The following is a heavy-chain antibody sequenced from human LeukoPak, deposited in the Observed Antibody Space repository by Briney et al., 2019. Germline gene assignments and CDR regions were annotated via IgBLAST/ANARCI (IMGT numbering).Heavy chain of an antibody. J-gene: IGHJ5*02. Sequence: SETPSLTCTVSGGSISSYYWSWIRQPAGKGLEWIGRIYTSGSTNYNPSLKSRVTMSVDTSKNQFSLKLSSVTAADTAVYYCARELLGYCSSTSCYWFDPWGQGTLVTVSS. CDR3: ARELLGYCSSTSCYWFDP. CDR1: GGSISSYY. D-gene: IGHD2-2*01. CDR2: IYTSGST. V-gene: IGHV4-4*07.